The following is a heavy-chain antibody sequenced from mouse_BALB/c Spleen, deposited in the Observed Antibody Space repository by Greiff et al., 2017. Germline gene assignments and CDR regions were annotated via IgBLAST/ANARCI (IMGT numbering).Heavy chain of an antibody. CDR2: ISSGGSYT. V-gene: IGHV5-9-4*01. CDR3: AREGGYGKPLDY. D-gene: IGHD2-10*02. J-gene: IGHJ2*01. CDR1: GFTFSSYA. Sequence: EVQLVESGGGLVKPGGSLKLSCAASGFTFSSYAMSWVRQSPEKRLEWVAEISSGGSYTYYPDTVTGRFTIAEDNAKNTLYLEMSRLRSEDAAIYYCAREGGYGKPLDYWGQGTTLTVSS.